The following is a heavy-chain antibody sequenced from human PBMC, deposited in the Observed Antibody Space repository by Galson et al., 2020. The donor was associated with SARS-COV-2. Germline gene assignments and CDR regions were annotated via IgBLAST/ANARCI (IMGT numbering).Heavy chain of an antibody. J-gene: IGHJ4*02. D-gene: IGHD3-22*01. CDR1: GFTFSSYA. V-gene: IGHV3-23*01. Sequence: GESLKISCAASGFTFSSYAMNWLRQAPGKGLEWVSGISGSGSATYYAGSVKGRFTISRDNSQNTLYLQMNGLRAEDTAIYYCAKRHQDSSGFDYWGQGARVTVSS. CDR2: ISGSGSAT. CDR3: AKRHQDSSGFDY.